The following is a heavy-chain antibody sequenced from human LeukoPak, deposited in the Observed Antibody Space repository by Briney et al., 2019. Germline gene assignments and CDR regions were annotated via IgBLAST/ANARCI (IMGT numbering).Heavy chain of an antibody. CDR2: ISGSGGST. J-gene: IGHJ6*03. Sequence: GGSLRLSCAASGFTFSSYAMSWVRQAPGKGLEWVSAISGSGGSTYYADSVKGRFTISRDNSKNTLYLQMNSLRAEDTAVYYCARDKDYYYSYMDVWGKGTTVTISS. V-gene: IGHV3-23*01. CDR3: ARDKDYYYSYMDV. CDR1: GFTFSSYA.